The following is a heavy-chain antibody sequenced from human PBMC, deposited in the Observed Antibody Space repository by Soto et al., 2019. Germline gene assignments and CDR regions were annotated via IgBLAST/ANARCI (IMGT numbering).Heavy chain of an antibody. D-gene: IGHD3-16*01. Sequence: PGGSLRLSCAASGFTFSSYGMHWVRQAPGKGLEWVAVISYDGSNKYYADSVKGRFTISRDNSKNTLYLQMNSLRAEDTAVYYCAKGGGGEPDYWGQGTLVTVSS. CDR1: GFTFSSYG. CDR3: AKGGGGEPDY. V-gene: IGHV3-30*18. CDR2: ISYDGSNK. J-gene: IGHJ4*02.